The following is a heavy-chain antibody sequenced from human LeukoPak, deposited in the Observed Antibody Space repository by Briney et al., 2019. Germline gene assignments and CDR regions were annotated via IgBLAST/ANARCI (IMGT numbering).Heavy chain of an antibody. V-gene: IGHV1-18*01. CDR3: ARLKTGRRKGQLVREYYFGC. Sequence: GASVKVSCKASGYTFTSYGISWVRQAPGQGLEWMGWISAYNGNTNYAQKLQGRVTMTTDTSTSTAYMELRGLRSDDTAVYYCARLKTGRRKGQLVREYYFGCWGQGTLVTVSS. CDR2: ISAYNGNT. D-gene: IGHD6-13*01. CDR1: GYTFTSYG. J-gene: IGHJ4*02.